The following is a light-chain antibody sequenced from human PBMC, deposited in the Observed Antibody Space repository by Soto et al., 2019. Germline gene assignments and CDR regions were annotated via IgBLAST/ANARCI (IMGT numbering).Light chain of an antibody. Sequence: DIVLTQSPGTLSLSPGERATLSCMASQMVSNSNLAWYQQKPAQAPRLLIYAASRRAPGIPERFSGSGSGTDFTLTISSMQFEDFAVYYCQQYNNWPRTFGQGTKGDIK. CDR1: QMVSNSN. CDR2: AAS. CDR3: QQYNNWPRT. V-gene: IGKV3-20*01. J-gene: IGKJ1*01.